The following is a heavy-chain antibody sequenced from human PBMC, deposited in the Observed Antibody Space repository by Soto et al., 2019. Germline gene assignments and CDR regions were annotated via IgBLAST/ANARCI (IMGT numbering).Heavy chain of an antibody. CDR1: GYTFITYH. J-gene: IGHJ4*02. V-gene: IGHV1-18*01. D-gene: IGHD5-12*01. Sequence: QVQLVQSGGEVNKPGASVTVSCKASGYTFITYHITWVRQAPGQGLEWMAWINTYNGMTDYSQRFQGRVTMTRDTSTSTAYMELRKLGSDDTAVYFCAKSPRGEMATDWGQGTLVTVSS. CDR3: AKSPRGEMATD. CDR2: INTYNGMT.